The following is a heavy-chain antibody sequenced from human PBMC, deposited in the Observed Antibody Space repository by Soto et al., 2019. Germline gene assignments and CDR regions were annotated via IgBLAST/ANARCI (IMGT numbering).Heavy chain of an antibody. CDR2: INAGNGNT. CDR3: ARGLYTPSDY. Sequence: QVQLVQSGAEVKKPGASVKVSCKASGYTFTSYAIHWVRQAPGQRLEWMGWINAGNGNTKYSQKFQGRVTITRDTSASTAYMVLSSLRSEDTAVYYCARGLYTPSDYWGQGTLVTVSS. J-gene: IGHJ4*02. D-gene: IGHD2-2*02. V-gene: IGHV1-3*01. CDR1: GYTFTSYA.